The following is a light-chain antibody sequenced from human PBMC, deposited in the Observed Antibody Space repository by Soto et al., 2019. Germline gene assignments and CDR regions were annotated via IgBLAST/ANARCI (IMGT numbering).Light chain of an antibody. CDR2: GAS. CDR3: QQHDQGWT. CDR1: QSVSTK. Sequence: EMVMTQSPATLSVSLGERATLSCRASQSVSTKLVWYQQKPGQAPRLLIYGASTRATGIPARFSGSGSGTEFALTISSLQSEDFAVYYCQQHDQGWTFGQGTKLEMK. J-gene: IGKJ1*01. V-gene: IGKV3-15*01.